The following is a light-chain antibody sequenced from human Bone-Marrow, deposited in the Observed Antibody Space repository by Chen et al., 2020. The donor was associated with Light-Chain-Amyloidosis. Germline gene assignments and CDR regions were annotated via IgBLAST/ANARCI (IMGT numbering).Light chain of an antibody. CDR2: GSS. Sequence: EIVLTQSPGTLSLSPGEGANLSCRASQTISNNYLTWYQQKFGQAPRLLIYGSSSSATGIPDRFTGSGSGTDFTLTINRMEPEDFAMYYCQQYGTSPLTFGGGTKVEIK. J-gene: IGKJ4*01. CDR1: QTISNNY. CDR3: QQYGTSPLT. V-gene: IGKV3-20*01.